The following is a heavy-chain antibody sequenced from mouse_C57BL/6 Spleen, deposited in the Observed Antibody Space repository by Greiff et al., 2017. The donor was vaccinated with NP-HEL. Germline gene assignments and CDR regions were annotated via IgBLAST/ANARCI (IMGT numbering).Heavy chain of an antibody. CDR2: INPSSGYT. CDR3: ASIYYGNSWFAY. Sequence: QVQLKESGAELARPGASVKMSCKASGYTFTSYTMHWVKQRPGQGLEWIGYINPSSGYTKYNQKFKDKATLTADKSSSTAYMQLSSLTSEDSAVYYCASIYYGNSWFAYWGQGTLVTVSA. V-gene: IGHV1-4*01. CDR1: GYTFTSYT. D-gene: IGHD2-1*01. J-gene: IGHJ3*01.